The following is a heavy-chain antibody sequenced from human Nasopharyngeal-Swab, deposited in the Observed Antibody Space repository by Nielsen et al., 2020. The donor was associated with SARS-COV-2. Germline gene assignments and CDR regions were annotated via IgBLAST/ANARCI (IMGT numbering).Heavy chain of an antibody. CDR1: GFDISSYA. CDR2: IWDDGSKK. Sequence: WGSLRLSCAASGFDISSYARHWVRQAPGKGLEWMTFIWDDGSKKYYADSVKGRFTISRDNSKNTLYLQMNSLRVEDTAVYYCARGRTYSSSSDFDVWGQGTLVTVSS. D-gene: IGHD6-6*01. V-gene: IGHV3-33*01. CDR3: ARGRTYSSSSDFDV. J-gene: IGHJ4*02.